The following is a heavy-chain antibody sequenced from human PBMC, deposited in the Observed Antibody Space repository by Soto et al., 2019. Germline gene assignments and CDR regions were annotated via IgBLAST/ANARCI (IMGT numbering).Heavy chain of an antibody. D-gene: IGHD2-2*01. CDR1: GGTFSSYA. CDR3: ARHDCISTSCYYYYYCGMDV. J-gene: IGHJ6*02. Sequence: SVKVSCKASGGTFSSYAISWVRQAPGQGLEWMGGIIPIFGTANYAQKFQGRVTITADESTSTAYMELSSLRSEDTAVYYCARHDCISTSCYYYYYCGMDVWGQGSTVTVSS. CDR2: IIPIFGTA. V-gene: IGHV1-69*13.